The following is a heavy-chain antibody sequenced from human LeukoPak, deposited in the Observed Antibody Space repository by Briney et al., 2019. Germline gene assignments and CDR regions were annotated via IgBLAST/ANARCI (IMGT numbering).Heavy chain of an antibody. CDR2: YIPMFGTA. Sequence: SVKVSCKASGGTLSRYAISWVRQAPGQGLEWMGGYIPMFGTANYAQNFQNGVTISADESTSTFSMEVSSLRPEDTAVYFCAGASSKWELSFWGQGTLVTVSS. CDR3: AGASSKWELSF. CDR1: GGTLSRYA. V-gene: IGHV1-69*01. D-gene: IGHD1-26*01. J-gene: IGHJ4*02.